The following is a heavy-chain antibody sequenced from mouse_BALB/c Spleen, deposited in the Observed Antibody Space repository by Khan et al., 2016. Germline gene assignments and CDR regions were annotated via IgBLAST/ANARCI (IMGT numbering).Heavy chain of an antibody. V-gene: IGHV14-3*02. D-gene: IGHD2-1*01. CDR3: VTTNMPY. CDR2: IDPANGNT. J-gene: IGHJ3*01. Sequence: VQLQQSGAELVKPGASVKLSCTASGFNIKDTYMHWVMQRPEQGLEWIGRIDPANGNTKYDPKFQGKATITADPSSNTAYLQISSLTSEDTATYYSVTTNMPYWGQGTLVTVSA. CDR1: GFNIKDTY.